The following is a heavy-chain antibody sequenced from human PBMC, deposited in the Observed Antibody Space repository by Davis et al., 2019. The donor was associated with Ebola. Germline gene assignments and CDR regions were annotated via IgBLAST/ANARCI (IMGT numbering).Heavy chain of an antibody. CDR1: GFTFSSYG. V-gene: IGHV3-48*01. CDR3: ARRSQQLATY. J-gene: IGHJ4*02. CDR2: ISSSSSTI. D-gene: IGHD6-13*01. Sequence: GESLKISCAASGFTFSSYGMHWVRQAPGKGLEWVSYISSSSSTIYYADSVKGRFTISRDNAKNSLYLQMNSLRAEDTAVYYCARRSQQLATYWGQGTLVTVSS.